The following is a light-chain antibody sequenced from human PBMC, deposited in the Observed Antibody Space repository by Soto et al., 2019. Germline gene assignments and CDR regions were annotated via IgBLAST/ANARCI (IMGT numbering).Light chain of an antibody. J-gene: IGKJ4*01. Sequence: EIVLTQSPGTLSLSPGERATLSCRAIQSVSSSYLAWYQQKPGQAPRLLIYGASSRATGITDRFSGSGSGTDFTLIISRLEPEDFAVYYCQQYDRSPLTFGGGTKVEIK. CDR1: QSVSSSY. V-gene: IGKV3-20*01. CDR2: GAS. CDR3: QQYDRSPLT.